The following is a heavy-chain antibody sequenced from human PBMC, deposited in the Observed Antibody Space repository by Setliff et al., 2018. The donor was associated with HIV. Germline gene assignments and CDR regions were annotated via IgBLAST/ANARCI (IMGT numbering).Heavy chain of an antibody. CDR2: ISSSGAHI. CDR1: GFTFSSFS. D-gene: IGHD1-1*01. CDR3: AKVATWTGTTYYFES. J-gene: IGHJ4*02. V-gene: IGHV3-21*06. Sequence: PGGSLRLSCAASGFTFSSFSMNWVRQAPGKGLEWVASISSSGAHIFHADSLKGRFTISRDNGRNSLYLQMNGLRVEDTAVYYCAKVATWTGTTYYFESWGQGTLVTVFS.